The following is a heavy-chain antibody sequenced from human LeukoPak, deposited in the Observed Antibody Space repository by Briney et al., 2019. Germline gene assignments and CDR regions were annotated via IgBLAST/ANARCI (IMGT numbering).Heavy chain of an antibody. Sequence: GGSVRLSCAASGFPYRDDEMNWVRQAPGKGLEWVSYISSSGSDKYYPDSVKGRFTISRDNAKNSLFLQMNSLRAEDTAVYYCARRTSGAFAIWGQGTKVTVSS. V-gene: IGHV3-48*03. J-gene: IGHJ3*02. CDR3: ARRTSGAFAI. CDR2: ISSSGSDK. CDR1: GFPYRDDE.